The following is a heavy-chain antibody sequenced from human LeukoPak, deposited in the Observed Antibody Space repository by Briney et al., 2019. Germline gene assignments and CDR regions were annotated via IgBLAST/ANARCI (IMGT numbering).Heavy chain of an antibody. D-gene: IGHD6-19*01. J-gene: IGHJ6*03. V-gene: IGHV3-21*01. CDR3: ARGYSSGWSTPYYYYYYYMDV. Sequence: GGSLRLSCAASGFTFNTYTINWVRQAPGKGLEWVSSISSSGDYTYYAKSLRGRFTISRDNAKNSLYLQMNSLRAEDTAVYYCARGYSSGWSTPYYYYYYYMDVWGKGTTVTVSS. CDR1: GFTFNTYT. CDR2: ISSSGDYT.